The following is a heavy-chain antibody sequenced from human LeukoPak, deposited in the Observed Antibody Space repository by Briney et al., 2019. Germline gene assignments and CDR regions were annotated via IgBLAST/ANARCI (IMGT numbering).Heavy chain of an antibody. CDR2: IIGSGSST. CDR1: GFTFSSYA. D-gene: IGHD6-13*01. J-gene: IGHJ4*02. V-gene: IGHV3-23*01. CDR3: AKDRAQQLVLDF. Sequence: GGSLGLSCAASGFTFSSYAMSWVRQAPGKGLEWVSAIIGSGSSTYYADSVKGRFTISRDNSKNTLFLQMNSLRAEDTAVYYCAKDRAQQLVLDFWGQGTLVTVSS.